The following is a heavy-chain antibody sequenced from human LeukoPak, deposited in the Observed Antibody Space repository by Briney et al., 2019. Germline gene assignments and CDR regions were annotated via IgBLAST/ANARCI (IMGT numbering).Heavy chain of an antibody. Sequence: PGGSLRLSCAASGFTFSSYAMSWVRQAPGKGLEWVSAISGSGGSTYYADSVKGRFTISRDNSKNTLYLQMNSLRAEDTAVYYCARGSRNSGSFYYFDYWGQGTLVTVSS. CDR2: ISGSGGST. V-gene: IGHV3-23*01. D-gene: IGHD1-26*01. CDR3: ARGSRNSGSFYYFDY. J-gene: IGHJ4*02. CDR1: GFTFSSYA.